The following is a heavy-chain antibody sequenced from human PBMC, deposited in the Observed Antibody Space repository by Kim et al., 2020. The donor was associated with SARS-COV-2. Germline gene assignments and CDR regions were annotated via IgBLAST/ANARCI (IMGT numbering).Heavy chain of an antibody. J-gene: IGHJ3*02. Sequence: SVKGRLSSSRDNSKNTVYLQMNSLRLEDTAVYYCAKELSYTSSWYGAFDIWGQGTVVTVSS. D-gene: IGHD6-13*01. V-gene: IGHV3-23*01. CDR3: AKELSYTSSWYGAFDI.